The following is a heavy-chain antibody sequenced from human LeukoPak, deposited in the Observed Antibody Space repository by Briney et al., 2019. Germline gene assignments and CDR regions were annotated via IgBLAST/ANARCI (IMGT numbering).Heavy chain of an antibody. V-gene: IGHV4-59*01. Sequence: SETLSLTCTVSGGSISSYYWSWIRQPPGKGLEWIGYIYYSGSTNYNPSLKSRVTISADTSKNQFSLKLSSVTAADTAVYYCARTPYDSSGPGLYYFDYWGQGTLVTVSS. CDR2: IYYSGST. CDR1: GGSISSYY. CDR3: ARTPYDSSGPGLYYFDY. J-gene: IGHJ4*02. D-gene: IGHD3-22*01.